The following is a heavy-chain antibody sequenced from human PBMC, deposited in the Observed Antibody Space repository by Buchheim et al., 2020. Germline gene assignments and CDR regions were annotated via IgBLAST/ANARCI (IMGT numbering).Heavy chain of an antibody. CDR1: GFTFSSYA. D-gene: IGHD3-3*01. CDR3: AREGLRFLEWLPQTATLPD. Sequence: QVQLVESGGGVVQPGRSLRLSCAASGFTFSSYAMHWVRQAPGKGLEWVAVISYDGSNKYYADSVKGRFTISSDNSKNTLYLQMNSLRAEDTAVYYCAREGLRFLEWLPQTATLPDWGQGTL. V-gene: IGHV3-30*04. J-gene: IGHJ4*02. CDR2: ISYDGSNK.